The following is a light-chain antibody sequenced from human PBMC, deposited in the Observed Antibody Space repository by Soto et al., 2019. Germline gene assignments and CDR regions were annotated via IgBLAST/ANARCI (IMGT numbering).Light chain of an antibody. CDR1: QGVSSN. Sequence: EIVMTQSPATLSVSPGERATLSCRASQGVSSNLAWYQQKPGQAPRLLIYGASTRATGIPARFSGSGSGTEFTLTISSLQSEDFAVYSCQQYNDWPYTFGQGTKLEIE. V-gene: IGKV3-15*01. CDR3: QQYNDWPYT. CDR2: GAS. J-gene: IGKJ2*01.